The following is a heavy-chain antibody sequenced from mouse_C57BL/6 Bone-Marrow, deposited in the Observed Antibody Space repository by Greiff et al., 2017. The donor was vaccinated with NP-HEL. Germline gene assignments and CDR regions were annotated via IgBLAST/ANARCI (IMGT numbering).Heavy chain of an antibody. CDR2: IRNKANGYTT. D-gene: IGHD1-1*02. J-gene: IGHJ3*01. V-gene: IGHV7-3*01. CDR1: GFTFTDYY. CDR3: ARYVYSGFAY. Sequence: EVMLVESGGGLVQPGGSLSLSCAASGFTFTDYYMSWVRQPPGKALEWLGFIRNKANGYTTEYSASVKGRFTISRDNSQSILYLQMNALRAEDSATYYCARYVYSGFAYWGQGTLVTVSA.